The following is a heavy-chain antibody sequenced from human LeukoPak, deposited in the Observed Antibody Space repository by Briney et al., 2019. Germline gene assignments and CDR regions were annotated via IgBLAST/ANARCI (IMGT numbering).Heavy chain of an antibody. Sequence: GGSLRLSCAASGFTFSSYSMNWVRQAPGKGLEWVAVISYDGSNKYYADSVKGRFTISRDNSKNTLYLQMNSLRAEDTAVYYCAKDMVVTAISRSDYWGQGTLVTVSS. CDR2: ISYDGSNK. CDR1: GFTFSSYS. D-gene: IGHD2-21*02. CDR3: AKDMVVTAISRSDY. V-gene: IGHV3-30*18. J-gene: IGHJ4*02.